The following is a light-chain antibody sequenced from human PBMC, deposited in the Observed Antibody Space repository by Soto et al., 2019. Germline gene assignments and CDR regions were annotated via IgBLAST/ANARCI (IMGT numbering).Light chain of an antibody. CDR1: QSLLHSDGSTY. CDR2: KIS. V-gene: IGKV2-24*01. J-gene: IGKJ2*01. Sequence: DIVLTQTPLSSAVTLGQPASISCRSSQSLLHSDGSTYLSWLHQRPGQPPRLLIYKISNRLSGVPDRFRGSGAGTDFTLKISRVEAADVGVYYCMQATQFPPYTFGQGTKLEIE. CDR3: MQATQFPPYT.